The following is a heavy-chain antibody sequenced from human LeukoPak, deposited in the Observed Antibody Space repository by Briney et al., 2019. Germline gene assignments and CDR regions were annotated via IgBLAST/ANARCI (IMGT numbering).Heavy chain of an antibody. CDR3: ARSALDTAGSYYNPRRFAD. CDR1: GGSTTTYF. CDR2: VYYSGIT. Sequence: SQTLSPTCTVSGGSTTTYFWSWIRHPPGEGLEWIGYVYYSGITNYNPSLKSRVTISVDTSKNQSSLKLSSVTAADTAVYCCARSALDTAGSYYNPRRFADCGQGRLVTVSS. D-gene: IGHD3-10*01. J-gene: IGHJ4*02. V-gene: IGHV4-59*01.